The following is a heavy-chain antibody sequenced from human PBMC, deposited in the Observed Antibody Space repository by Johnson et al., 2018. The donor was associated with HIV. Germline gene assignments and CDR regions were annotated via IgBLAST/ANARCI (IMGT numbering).Heavy chain of an antibody. D-gene: IGHD3-10*01. CDR1: GFTFSSYA. CDR2: VSAGGDNT. Sequence: VQLVESGGGLVQPGGSLRLSCAASGFTFSSYAMDWVRQTPGKGLAWVSAVSAGGDNTYYADSVEGRFTISRDNSKNTLYLQMNSLRAEDTAVYYCARSMRGAFDVWGARDDGHRLF. V-gene: IGHV3-23*04. J-gene: IGHJ3*01. CDR3: ARSMRGAFDV.